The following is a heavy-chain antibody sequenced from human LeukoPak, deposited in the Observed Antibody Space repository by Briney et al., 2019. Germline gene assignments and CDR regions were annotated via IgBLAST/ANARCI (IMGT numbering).Heavy chain of an antibody. CDR3: AREISRPSYYYGSSGYYSLDAFDI. J-gene: IGHJ3*02. Sequence: GGSLRLSCAASGFTVSSNYMSWVRQAPGKGLEWVSVIYSGGSTYYADSVKGRFTISRDNSKNTLYLQMNSLRAEDTAVYYCAREISRPSYYYGSSGYYSLDAFDIWGQGTMVTVSS. CDR1: GFTVSSNY. D-gene: IGHD3-22*01. V-gene: IGHV3-66*01. CDR2: IYSGGST.